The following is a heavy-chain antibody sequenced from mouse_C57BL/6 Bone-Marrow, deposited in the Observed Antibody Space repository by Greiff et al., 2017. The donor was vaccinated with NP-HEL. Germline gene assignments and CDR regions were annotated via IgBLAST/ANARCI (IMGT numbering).Heavy chain of an antibody. CDR1: GYTFTTYP. D-gene: IGHD1-1*01. V-gene: IGHV1-47*01. CDR3: ARDGSEGFAY. Sequence: QVQLKESGAELVKPGASVKMSCKASGYTFTTYPIEWLPPTHGKSLEWIGNFHPYNDDTKYNEKFKGQATLTVEKSSSTFYLELSRLTSDDSAVYYCARDGSEGFAYWGQGTLVTVSA. J-gene: IGHJ3*01. CDR2: FHPYNDDT.